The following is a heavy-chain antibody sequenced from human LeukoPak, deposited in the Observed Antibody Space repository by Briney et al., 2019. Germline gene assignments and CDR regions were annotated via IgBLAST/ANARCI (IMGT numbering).Heavy chain of an antibody. V-gene: IGHV3-48*03. CDR2: ISGSSTKI. CDR1: GFTFSTYE. D-gene: IGHD3-22*01. Sequence: GGSLRLSCAASGFTFSTYEMDWVRQAPGKGLEWVSYISGSSTKISYADSVKGRFTISRDNAKNSVYLQMNSLRAEDTAVYYCVTEYDSSDFDTFDFWGQGTVATVSS. J-gene: IGHJ3*01. CDR3: VTEYDSSDFDTFDF.